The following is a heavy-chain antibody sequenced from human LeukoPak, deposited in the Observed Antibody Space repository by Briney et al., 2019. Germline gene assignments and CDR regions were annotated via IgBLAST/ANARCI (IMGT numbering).Heavy chain of an antibody. Sequence: GSLRLSCTASGFTFSDYWMHWVRQAPGEGLVWVSRTNTDASSTSYADSVKGRFTISRDNTKNTVYLQMDSPRAEHTAVYYCARGMTYYYGSGKFDYWGQGSLVTVSS. CDR3: ARGMTYYYGSGKFDY. CDR2: TNTDASST. V-gene: IGHV3-74*01. CDR1: GFTFSDYW. J-gene: IGHJ4*02. D-gene: IGHD3-10*01.